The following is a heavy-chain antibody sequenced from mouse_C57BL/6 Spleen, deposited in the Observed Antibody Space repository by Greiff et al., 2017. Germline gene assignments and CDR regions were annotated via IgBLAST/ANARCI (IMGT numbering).Heavy chain of an antibody. CDR2: IYPGDGDT. V-gene: IGHV1-80*01. CDR3: ARSAGGYYFDY. Sequence: VQLQQSGAELVKPGASVRISCKASGYAFSSYWMNWVKQRPGKGLEWIGQIYPGDGDTNYNGKFKGKATLTADKSSSTAYMQLSSLTSEDSAVYFCARSAGGYYFDYWGQGTTLTVSS. CDR1: GYAFSSYW. D-gene: IGHD4-1*01. J-gene: IGHJ2*01.